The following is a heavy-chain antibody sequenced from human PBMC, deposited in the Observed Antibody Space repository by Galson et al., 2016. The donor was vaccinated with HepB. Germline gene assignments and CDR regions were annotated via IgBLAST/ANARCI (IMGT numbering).Heavy chain of an antibody. CDR2: IHYTGST. CDR1: GGSLSRYY. D-gene: IGHD3-10*01. V-gene: IGHV4-59*01. CDR3: ARDGSVNYRNDGWFDP. J-gene: IGHJ5*02. Sequence: ETLSLTCTVSGGSLSRYYWSWIRQPPGKGLEWLGYIHYTGSTTYQSSLKGRVTISVDMSKNLFSLKLSSVTAADTAVYYCARDGSVNYRNDGWFDPWGQGAQVLVSS.